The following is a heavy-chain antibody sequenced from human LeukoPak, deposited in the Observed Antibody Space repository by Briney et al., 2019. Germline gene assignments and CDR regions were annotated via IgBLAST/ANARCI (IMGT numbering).Heavy chain of an antibody. CDR2: INNDGGST. Sequence: GGSLRLSCAASGFTFSSYWMHWVRQAPGKGLVWVSHINNDGGSTNYADSVKGRFTISRDNAKNTLYLQMNSLRAEDTAVYYCASSLRDGYSWRYYFDYWGQGTLVTVSS. CDR1: GFTFSSYW. V-gene: IGHV3-74*01. D-gene: IGHD5-24*01. CDR3: ASSLRDGYSWRYYFDY. J-gene: IGHJ4*02.